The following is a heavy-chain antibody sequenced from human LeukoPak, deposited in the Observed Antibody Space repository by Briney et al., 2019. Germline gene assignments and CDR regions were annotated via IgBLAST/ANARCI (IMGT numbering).Heavy chain of an antibody. CDR1: GYTFTGYY. D-gene: IGHD5-24*01. V-gene: IGHV1-2*02. J-gene: IGHJ4*02. CDR2: INPNSGAT. CDR3: VRGGDGYNSPGWRFDH. Sequence: GASVKVSCKASGYTFTGYYVHWVRQAPGRGLEWLAWINPNSGATNYLQKFQGRGTMTRDTSISTAYMELRSLKSDDTAVYYCVRGGDGYNSPGWRFDHWGQGTLVAVSS.